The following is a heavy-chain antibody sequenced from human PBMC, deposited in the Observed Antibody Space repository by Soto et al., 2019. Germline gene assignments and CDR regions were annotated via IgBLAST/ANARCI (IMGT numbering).Heavy chain of an antibody. D-gene: IGHD1-1*01. CDR1: GFTFRNHG. Sequence: QVQLVESGGGVVQPGRSLRLSCAASGFTFRNHGMHWVRQAPGKGLEWVAVIWYDGSNQYYAESVKGRLTISRDNSKDTMYLQMNSLRDEDTAVYYCARWSNNKVVDPWGQGTLVTVSS. CDR3: ARWSNNKVVDP. CDR2: IWYDGSNQ. J-gene: IGHJ5*02. V-gene: IGHV3-33*01.